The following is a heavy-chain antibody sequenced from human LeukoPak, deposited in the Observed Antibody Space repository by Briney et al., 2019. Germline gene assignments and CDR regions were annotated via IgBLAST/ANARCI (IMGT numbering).Heavy chain of an antibody. J-gene: IGHJ4*02. CDR1: GFTFSSYA. CDR3: ARLTAIAAAGAY. V-gene: IGHV3-30*14. D-gene: IGHD6-13*01. Sequence: GGSLRLSCAASGFTFSSYAMHWVRQAPGKGLEWVALISYDKSNKYYADSVKGRFTISRDNSKNTLFVQMNSLRTEDTAVYYCARLTAIAAAGAYWGQGTLVTVSS. CDR2: ISYDKSNK.